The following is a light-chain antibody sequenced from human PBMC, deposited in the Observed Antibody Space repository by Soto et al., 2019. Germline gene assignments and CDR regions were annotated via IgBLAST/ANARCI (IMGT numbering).Light chain of an antibody. Sequence: EIVLTQSPGTLSLSPGERATLSCRASQSVNSNYLAWYQQKPGQGPRLRMYGTSSRATGIPDRFSGSGSGTDFTLTISRLEPEDFAVYYCQQYDTSPRTFGQGTKVEIK. CDR1: QSVNSNY. CDR3: QQYDTSPRT. J-gene: IGKJ1*01. CDR2: GTS. V-gene: IGKV3-20*01.